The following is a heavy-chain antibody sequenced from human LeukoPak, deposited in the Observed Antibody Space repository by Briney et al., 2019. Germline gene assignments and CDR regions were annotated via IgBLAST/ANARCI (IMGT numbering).Heavy chain of an antibody. D-gene: IGHD6-6*01. Sequence: GAPVKVSCKASGYTXTGYFMHWVRQAPGQGLEWMGWISTYNGNTNYAQKLQGRVTMTTDTSTSTAYMELRSLRSDDTAVYYCAKDRWRDGSSSFDNWGQGILVTVSS. CDR1: GYTXTGYF. V-gene: IGHV1-18*04. CDR3: AKDRWRDGSSSFDN. CDR2: ISTYNGNT. J-gene: IGHJ4*02.